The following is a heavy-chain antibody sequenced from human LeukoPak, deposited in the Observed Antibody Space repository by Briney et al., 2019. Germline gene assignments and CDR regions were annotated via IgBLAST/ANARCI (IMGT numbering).Heavy chain of an antibody. Sequence: SETLSLTCAVYGGSFSGYYWSWIRQPPGKGLEWIGEINHSGSTNYSPSLKSRVTISVDTSKNQFSLKLSSVTAADTAVYYCARGRSNYYGMDVWGQGTTVTVSS. CDR3: ARGRSNYYGMDV. V-gene: IGHV4-34*01. CDR1: GGSFSGYY. J-gene: IGHJ6*02. D-gene: IGHD1-26*01. CDR2: INHSGST.